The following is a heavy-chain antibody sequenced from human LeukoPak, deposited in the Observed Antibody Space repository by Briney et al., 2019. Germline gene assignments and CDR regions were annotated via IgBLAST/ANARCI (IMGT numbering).Heavy chain of an antibody. J-gene: IGHJ6*03. CDR3: ARDVGDFWSGYYTGGYYYYMDV. Sequence: ASVKVSCKASGYTFTGYYMHWVRQAPGQGLEWMGWINPNRGGTNYAQKFQGRVTMTRDTSISTAYMELSRLRSDDTAVYYCARDVGDFWSGYYTGGYYYYMDVWGKGTTVTVSS. V-gene: IGHV1-2*02. D-gene: IGHD3-3*01. CDR2: INPNRGGT. CDR1: GYTFTGYY.